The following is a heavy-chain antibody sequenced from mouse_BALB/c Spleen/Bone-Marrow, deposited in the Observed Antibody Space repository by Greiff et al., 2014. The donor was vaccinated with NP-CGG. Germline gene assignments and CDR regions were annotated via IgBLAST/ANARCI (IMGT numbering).Heavy chain of an antibody. D-gene: IGHD2-12*01. J-gene: IGHJ3*01. CDR3: ARNYKSAWFTY. V-gene: IGHV1-85*01. Sequence: VQLQESGPELVKPGASVKLSCKASDYTFTSSDINWLGQGPERGLGGMGWIFPGDGSTKYNEKFKGKATLTIDKSSSTAYMQLSRLTSEDSAVYFCARNYKSAWFTYWGQGTLVTVSA. CDR1: DYTFTSSD. CDR2: IFPGDGST.